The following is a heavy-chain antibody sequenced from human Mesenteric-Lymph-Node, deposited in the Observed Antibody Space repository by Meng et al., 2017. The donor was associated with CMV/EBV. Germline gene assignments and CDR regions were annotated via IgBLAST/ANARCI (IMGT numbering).Heavy chain of an antibody. Sequence: GGSLRLSCAASGFSFSSYAMHWVRQAADKGLEWMTVIAYDGSHKYYADSMKGRFTISRDNAKNSLYLQMNNLRAEDTGLYYCVGGGLFYFDYWGLGTLVTVSS. J-gene: IGHJ4*02. CDR3: VGGGLFYFDY. V-gene: IGHV3-30*04. CDR1: GFSFSSYA. D-gene: IGHD2-8*02. CDR2: IAYDGSHK.